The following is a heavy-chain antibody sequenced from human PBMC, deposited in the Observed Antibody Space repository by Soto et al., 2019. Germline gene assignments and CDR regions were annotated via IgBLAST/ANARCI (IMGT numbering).Heavy chain of an antibody. CDR3: ARDVRKVFDY. Sequence: QVRLQESGPRLVKPSETLSLTCTVSGGSIRNYYWSWIRQPPGKRLEWIAYVYYNGNTYYNPSLESRATISVDTSTIQFSLRLTSLTAADTAVYYGARDVRKVFDYWGQGALVTVSS. V-gene: IGHV4-59*01. CDR2: VYYNGNT. CDR1: GGSIRNYY. J-gene: IGHJ4*02.